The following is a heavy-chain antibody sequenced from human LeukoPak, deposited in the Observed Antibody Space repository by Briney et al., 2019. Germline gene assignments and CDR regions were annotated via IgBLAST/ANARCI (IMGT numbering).Heavy chain of an antibody. J-gene: IGHJ4*02. CDR2: ISGSAHST. CDR1: GFTFGTYS. CDR3: AKKGTSSSDTSASRSRADYLDY. V-gene: IGHV3-23*01. D-gene: IGHD1-26*01. Sequence: GSLRLSCAASGFTFGTYSMSWVRQAPGKGLEWVSAISGSAHSTTYADSVKGRFTISRDNSKSTLYLQMNSLRAEDTALYYCAKKGTSSSDTSASRSRADYLDYWGQGTLVTVSS.